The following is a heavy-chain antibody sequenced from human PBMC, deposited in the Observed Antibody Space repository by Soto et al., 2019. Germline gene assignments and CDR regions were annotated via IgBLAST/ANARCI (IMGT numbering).Heavy chain of an antibody. V-gene: IGHV1-69*04. D-gene: IGHD2-15*01. CDR3: ARDYPVQGIVGWFDP. CDR1: GGTFSSYT. Sequence: GASVKVSCKASGGTFSSYTISWVRQAPGQGLEWMGRIIPILGIANYAQKFQGRVTITADKSTSTAYMELSSLRSEDTAVYYCARDYPVQGIVGWFDPWGQGTLVTVSS. J-gene: IGHJ5*02. CDR2: IIPILGIA.